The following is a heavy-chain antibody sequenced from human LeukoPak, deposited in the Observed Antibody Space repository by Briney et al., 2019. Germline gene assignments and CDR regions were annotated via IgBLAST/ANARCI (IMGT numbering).Heavy chain of an antibody. CDR2: IYYSGST. V-gene: IGHV4-59*01. CDR3: AKGGYSGYGQALDI. Sequence: SETLTLTCTVSGGSISSSYWSWIRQPPGKGLEWIGYIYYSGSTNYNPSLKTRVTISVDTSKNQFSLKLTSVTAADTAVYYCAKGGYSGYGQALDIWGHGPLVTVSS. CDR1: GGSISSSY. J-gene: IGHJ3*02. D-gene: IGHD5-12*01.